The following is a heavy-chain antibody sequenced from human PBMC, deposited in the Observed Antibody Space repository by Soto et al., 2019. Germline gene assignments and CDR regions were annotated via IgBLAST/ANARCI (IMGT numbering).Heavy chain of an antibody. CDR1: GLTFGNFG. CDR2: ISYDGSNE. CDR3: VKDRSDTWSFDN. V-gene: IGHV3-30*18. Sequence: PGRSLRLSRKASGLTFGNFGTRCVLQDPGEGLEWVAHISYDGSNEHYTDSVKGRFTISRDNSKNMVFLHMNSLRPEDTAFYYCVKDRSDTWSFDNWCQGTLVTVSS. D-gene: IGHD2-8*02. J-gene: IGHJ4*02.